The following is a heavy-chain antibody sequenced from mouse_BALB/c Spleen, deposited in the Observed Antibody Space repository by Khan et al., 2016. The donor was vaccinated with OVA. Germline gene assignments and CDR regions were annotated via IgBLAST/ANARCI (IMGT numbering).Heavy chain of an antibody. V-gene: IGHV1-4*01. Sequence: VQLKQSGAELARPGASVKMSCKASGYTFTSYTMHWVKQRPGQGLEWIGYINPSSGYTNYNQTFKDKATLTADKSSTTAYMQLSSLTSEDSAVYYLARGGAYYRADGWVAYWGQGTLVTVAA. CDR1: GYTFTSYT. CDR2: INPSSGYT. D-gene: IGHD2-14*01. CDR3: ARGGAYYRADGWVAY. J-gene: IGHJ3*01.